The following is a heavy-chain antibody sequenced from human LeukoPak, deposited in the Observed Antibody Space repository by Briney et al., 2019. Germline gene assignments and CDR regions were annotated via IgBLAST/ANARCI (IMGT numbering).Heavy chain of an antibody. CDR2: ISYDGSNK. Sequence: PGGSLRLSCAASGFTFSSYGMRWVRQAPGKGLEWVAVISYDGSNKYYADSVKGRFTISRDNSKNTLYLQMNSLRAEDTAVYYCANHITGDDAFDIWGQGTMVTVSS. CDR3: ANHITGDDAFDI. J-gene: IGHJ3*02. V-gene: IGHV3-30*18. D-gene: IGHD7-27*01. CDR1: GFTFSSYG.